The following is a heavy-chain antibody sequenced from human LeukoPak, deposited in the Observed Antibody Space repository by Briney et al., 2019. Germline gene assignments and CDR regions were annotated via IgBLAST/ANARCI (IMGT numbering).Heavy chain of an antibody. CDR3: ANLNAPYWGNFDY. CDR1: GFTFSNYA. D-gene: IGHD3-16*01. J-gene: IGHJ4*02. CDR2: ISDSGVTA. V-gene: IGHV3-23*01. Sequence: GRSLRLSCAASGFTFSNYAMSWVRQAPGQGLDWVSAISDSGVTAYYADSAKGRFTISRDNSKSTLYLQMNSLRAEDTAVYYCANLNAPYWGNFDYWGQGTLVTVSS.